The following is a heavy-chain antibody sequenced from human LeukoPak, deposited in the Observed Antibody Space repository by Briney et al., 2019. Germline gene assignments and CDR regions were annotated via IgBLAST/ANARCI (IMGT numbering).Heavy chain of an antibody. Sequence: GGSLRLSCAASGFTFSSYEMNWVRQAPGKGLEWVSYISSSGSTIYYADSVKGRFTISRDNAKNSLYLQMNSLRAEDTAVYYCARFGIAAAGTAFDIWGQGTMVTVSS. J-gene: IGHJ3*02. D-gene: IGHD6-13*01. V-gene: IGHV3-48*03. CDR1: GFTFSSYE. CDR3: ARFGIAAAGTAFDI. CDR2: ISSSGSTI.